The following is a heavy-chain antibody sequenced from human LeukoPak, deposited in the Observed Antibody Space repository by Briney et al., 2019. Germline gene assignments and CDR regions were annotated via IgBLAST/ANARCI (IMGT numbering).Heavy chain of an antibody. CDR3: AKDPSIAVAGTFDY. V-gene: IGHV3-23*01. CDR1: GFTFSSYG. D-gene: IGHD6-19*01. J-gene: IGHJ4*02. Sequence: GGSLRLSCAASGFTFSSYGMSWVRQAPGKGLEWVSAISGSGGGTYYADSVKGRFTISRDNSKNTLYLQMNSLRAEDTAVYYCAKDPSIAVAGTFDYWGQGTLVTVSS. CDR2: ISGSGGGT.